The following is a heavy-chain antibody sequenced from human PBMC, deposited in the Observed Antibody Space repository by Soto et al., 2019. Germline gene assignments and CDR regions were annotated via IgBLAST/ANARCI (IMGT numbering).Heavy chain of an antibody. CDR1: GFTFSSYA. CDR2: ISGSGGST. J-gene: IGHJ6*02. V-gene: IGHV3-23*01. Sequence: GGSLRLSCAASGFTFSSYAMSWVRQAPGKGLEWVSAISGSGGSTYYADSVKGRFTISRDNSKNTLYLQMNSLRAEDTAVYYCARDHSTPQYYYYGMDVWGQGTTVTVSS. CDR3: ARDHSTPQYYYYGMDV.